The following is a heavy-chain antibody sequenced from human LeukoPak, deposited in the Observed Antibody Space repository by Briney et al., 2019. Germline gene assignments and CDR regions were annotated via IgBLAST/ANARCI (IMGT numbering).Heavy chain of an antibody. J-gene: IGHJ5*02. Sequence: ASVKVSCKASGYTFTGYYMHWVRQAPGQGLEWMGWINPNSGGTNYVQKFQGRVTMTRDTSISTAYMELSRLRSDDTAVYYCARDALRNRHWGAWFDPWGQGTLVTVSS. D-gene: IGHD7-27*01. CDR3: ARDALRNRHWGAWFDP. CDR1: GYTFTGYY. CDR2: INPNSGGT. V-gene: IGHV1-2*02.